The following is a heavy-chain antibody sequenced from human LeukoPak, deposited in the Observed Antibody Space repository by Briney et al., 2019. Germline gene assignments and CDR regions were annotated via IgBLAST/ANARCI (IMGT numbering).Heavy chain of an antibody. V-gene: IGHV3-23*01. CDR2: ISGSGGST. Sequence: GGSLRLSCAASGFTFSSYSMNWVRQAPGKGLEWVSAISGSGGSTYYADSVKGRFTISRDNSKNTLYLQMNSLRAEDTAVYYCAKWLGVPAAIFYWGQGTLVTVSS. CDR1: GFTFSSYS. J-gene: IGHJ4*02. CDR3: AKWLGVPAAIFY. D-gene: IGHD2-2*02.